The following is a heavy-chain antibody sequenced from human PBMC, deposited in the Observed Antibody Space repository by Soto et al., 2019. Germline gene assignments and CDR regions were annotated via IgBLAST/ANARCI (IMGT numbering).Heavy chain of an antibody. V-gene: IGHV3-30*18. Sequence: LRLSCAASGFTFSNYGMHWVRQTPGKGLEWVAVISYDGNNKYYADSVKGRFTISRDKSKNRLYLQMNSLRTEDTAVYYCAKDRRPHEYCSGGSCYNGFAYWGQGTRVTVSS. CDR2: ISYDGNNK. CDR1: GFTFSNYG. J-gene: IGHJ4*02. D-gene: IGHD2-15*01. CDR3: AKDRRPHEYCSGGSCYNGFAY.